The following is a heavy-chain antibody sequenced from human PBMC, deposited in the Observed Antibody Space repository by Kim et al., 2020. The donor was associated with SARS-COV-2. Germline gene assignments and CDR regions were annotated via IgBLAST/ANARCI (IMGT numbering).Heavy chain of an antibody. J-gene: IGHJ5*02. CDR2: IWYDGSNK. V-gene: IGHV3-33*06. CDR3: AKERMVRGVGWFDP. Sequence: GGSLRLSCAASGFTFSSYGMHWVRQAPGKGLEWVAVIWYDGSNKYYADSVKGRFTISRDNSKNTLYLQMNSLRAEDTAVYYCAKERMVRGVGWFDPWGQGTLVTVSS. CDR1: GFTFSSYG. D-gene: IGHD3-10*01.